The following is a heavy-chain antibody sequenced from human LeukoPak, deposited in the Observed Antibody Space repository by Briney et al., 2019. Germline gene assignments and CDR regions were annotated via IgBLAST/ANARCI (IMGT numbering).Heavy chain of an antibody. CDR2: FDPEDGET. Sequence: ASVKVSCKVSGYTLTGLSMHWVRQAPGKGLEWMGRFDPEDGETIYAQKFQGRVTMTEDTSTDTAYMELSSLRSEDTAVYYCATNFPSAKTYGDYIIXIXXLFYXGQGSLVXVSS. V-gene: IGHV1-24*01. CDR3: ATNFPSAKTYGDYIIXIXXLFY. J-gene: IGHJ4*02. CDR1: GYTLTGLS. D-gene: IGHD4-17*01.